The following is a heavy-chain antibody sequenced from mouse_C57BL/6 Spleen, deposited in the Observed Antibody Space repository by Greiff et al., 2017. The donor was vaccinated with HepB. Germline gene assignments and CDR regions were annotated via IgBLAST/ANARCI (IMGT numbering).Heavy chain of an antibody. V-gene: IGHV3-6*01. J-gene: IGHJ2*01. CDR1: GYSITSGYY. CDR2: ISYDGSN. D-gene: IGHD1-1*01. Sequence: ESGPGLVKPSQSLSLTCSVTGYSITSGYYWNWIRQFPGNKLEWMGYISYDGSNNYNPSLKNRISITRDTSKNQFFLKLNSVTTEDTATYYCAREGTTVVAEVYFDYWGQGTTLTVSS. CDR3: AREGTTVVAEVYFDY.